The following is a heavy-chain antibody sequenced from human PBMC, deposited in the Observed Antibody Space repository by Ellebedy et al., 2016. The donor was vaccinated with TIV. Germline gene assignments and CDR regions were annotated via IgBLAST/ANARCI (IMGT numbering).Heavy chain of an antibody. Sequence: MPSETLSLTCTVSGGSISSYFWSWIRQPPGKGLELIGCIYYSGSANYNPSLKSRVTISVDTSKNQFSLKLSSVTAADTAVYYCARIFATMVPYFDFWGQGTLVTVSS. D-gene: IGHD3-10*01. V-gene: IGHV4-59*01. CDR1: GGSISSYF. CDR2: IYYSGSA. CDR3: ARIFATMVPYFDF. J-gene: IGHJ4*02.